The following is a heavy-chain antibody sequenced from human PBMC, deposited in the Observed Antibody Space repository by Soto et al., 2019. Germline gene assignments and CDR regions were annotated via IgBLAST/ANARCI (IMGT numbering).Heavy chain of an antibody. V-gene: IGHV4-59*01. J-gene: IGHJ5*02. CDR3: ASSGIVGREVNTWFDP. CDR1: AGSITTSY. D-gene: IGHD3-22*01. Sequence: SETLSLTCTVSAGSITTSYWSWIRQPLGKALEWIGYISYRGSTNYIPSLKGRLTISIDTSKSQISLKLTSMTTADTAVYYCASSGIVGREVNTWFDPWGQGTLVTVSS. CDR2: ISYRGST.